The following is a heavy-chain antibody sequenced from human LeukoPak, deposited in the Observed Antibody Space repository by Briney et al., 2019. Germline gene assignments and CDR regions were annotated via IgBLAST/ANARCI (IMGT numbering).Heavy chain of an antibody. D-gene: IGHD6-13*01. CDR2: ISYDGSKK. CDR1: GFTFSSYA. V-gene: IGHV3-30*04. CDR3: AREEQLVIYYYYYGMDV. J-gene: IGHJ6*04. Sequence: PGRSLRLSCAASGFTFSSYAMHWVRQAPGNGLEWVAVISYDGSKKYYADSVKGRFTISRDNSKNTLYLQMNSLRAEDTAAYYCAREEQLVIYYYYYGMDVWGKGTTVTVSS.